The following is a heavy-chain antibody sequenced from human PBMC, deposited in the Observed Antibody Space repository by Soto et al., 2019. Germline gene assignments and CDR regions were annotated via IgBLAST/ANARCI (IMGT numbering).Heavy chain of an antibody. CDR1: GYTFTSYY. J-gene: IGHJ3*02. D-gene: IGHD3-9*01. Sequence: ASVKVSCKASGYTFTSYYMHWVLQAPGQGLEWMGIINPSGGSTSYAQKFQGRVTMTRDTSTSTVYMELSSLRSEDTAVYYCARGGLRYFDWGSHDAFDIWGQGTMVTVSS. CDR2: INPSGGST. V-gene: IGHV1-46*03. CDR3: ARGGLRYFDWGSHDAFDI.